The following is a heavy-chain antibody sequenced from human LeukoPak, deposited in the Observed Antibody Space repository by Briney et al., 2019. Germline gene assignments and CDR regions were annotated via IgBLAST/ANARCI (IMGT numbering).Heavy chain of an antibody. J-gene: IGHJ5*02. CDR2: IYYSGST. CDR3: ARGGYCSGGSCGNWFDP. D-gene: IGHD2-15*01. Sequence: SETLSLTCTVSGDSISSGDYYWSWIRQPPGKGPEWIGYIYYSGSTYYNPSLKSRVTISVDTSKNQFSLKLSSVTAADTAVYYCARGGYCSGGSCGNWFDPWGQGTLVTVSS. CDR1: GDSISSGDYY. V-gene: IGHV4-30-4*08.